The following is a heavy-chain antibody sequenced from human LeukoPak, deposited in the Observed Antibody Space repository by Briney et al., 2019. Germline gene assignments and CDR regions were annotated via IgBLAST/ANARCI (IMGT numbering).Heavy chain of an antibody. CDR1: GFTFSSYA. Sequence: GGSLRLSCAASGFTFSSYAMSWVRQAPGKGLEWVSAISGSGGSTYYADSVKGRFTISRDNSKNTLYLQMNSLRAEDTALYYCARQYSDYHYIINYWGQGTLVTVSS. D-gene: IGHD5-12*01. CDR2: ISGSGGST. V-gene: IGHV3-23*01. CDR3: ARQYSDYHYIINY. J-gene: IGHJ4*02.